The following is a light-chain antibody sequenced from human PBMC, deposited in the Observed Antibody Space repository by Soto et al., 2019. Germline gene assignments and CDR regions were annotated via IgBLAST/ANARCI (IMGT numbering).Light chain of an antibody. CDR3: QHRSSWPRT. CDR2: DAS. Sequence: EIVLTQSPATLSLSPGERATLSCRASQSVSTYLAWYQQKPGQAPRLLIYDASHRATGIPASVSGSGSGTDFPLTISSLEPEDFAVYYCQHRSSWPRTFGQGTKLEIK. CDR1: QSVSTY. J-gene: IGKJ2*01. V-gene: IGKV3-11*01.